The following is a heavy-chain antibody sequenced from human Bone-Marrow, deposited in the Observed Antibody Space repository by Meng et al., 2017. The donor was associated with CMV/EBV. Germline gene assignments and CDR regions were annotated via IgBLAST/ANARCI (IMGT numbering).Heavy chain of an antibody. CDR3: APRQLLYRFWFDP. D-gene: IGHD2-2*01. CDR1: GGSISSYY. J-gene: IGHJ5*02. V-gene: IGHV4-59*12. CDR2: IYYSGST. Sequence: SETLSLTCTVSGGSISSYYWSWIRQPPGKGLEWIGYIYYSGSTNYNPSLKSRVTISVDTSKNQFSLKLSSVTAADTAVYYCAPRQLLYRFWFDPWGQGTLVTVSS.